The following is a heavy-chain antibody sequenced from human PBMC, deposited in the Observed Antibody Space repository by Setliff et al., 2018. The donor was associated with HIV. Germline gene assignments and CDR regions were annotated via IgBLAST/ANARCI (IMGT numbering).Heavy chain of an antibody. CDR1: GGPLSGYF. CDR3: ARRGDSSSYLYAFEI. J-gene: IGHJ3*02. V-gene: IGHV4-34*01. D-gene: IGHD3-22*01. Sequence: SETLSLTCAVYGGPLSGYFWSWIRQSPGKGLEWIGEISFSGTTNYNPSLKSRVTIPIDTSKEWFSLQLTSVTRADTAVYYCARRGDSSSYLYAFEIWGQGTMVTVSS. CDR2: ISFSGTT.